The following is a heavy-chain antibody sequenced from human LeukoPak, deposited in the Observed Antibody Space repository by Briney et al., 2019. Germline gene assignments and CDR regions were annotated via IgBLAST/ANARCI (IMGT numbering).Heavy chain of an antibody. J-gene: IGHJ4*02. V-gene: IGHV3-20*01. CDR2: INWNGGGT. CDR3: ARVHQLLYNFDY. Sequence: GGSLRLSCAASGFTFDDYGMSWVRQAPGKGLEWVSAINWNGGGTGYADSVKGRFTISRDNAKNSLYLQMSSLRAEDTALYHCARVHQLLYNFDYWGQGTLVTVSS. D-gene: IGHD2-2*02. CDR1: GFTFDDYG.